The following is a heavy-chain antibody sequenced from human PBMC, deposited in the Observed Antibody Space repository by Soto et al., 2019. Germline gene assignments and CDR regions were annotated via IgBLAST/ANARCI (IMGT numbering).Heavy chain of an antibody. CDR2: IYYSGST. Sequence: SETLSLTCTVSGGSISSGGYYWSWIRQHPGKGLEWIGYIYYSGSTYYNPSLKSRVTISVDTSKNQFSLKLSSVTAADTAVYYCARGVPEEALEWLLSFDYWGQGTLVTVSS. CDR3: ARGVPEEALEWLLSFDY. D-gene: IGHD3-3*01. CDR1: GGSISSGGYY. J-gene: IGHJ4*02. V-gene: IGHV4-31*03.